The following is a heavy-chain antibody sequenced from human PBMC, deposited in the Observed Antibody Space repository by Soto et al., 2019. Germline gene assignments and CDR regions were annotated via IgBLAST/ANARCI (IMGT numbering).Heavy chain of an antibody. J-gene: IGHJ4*02. CDR1: GFTFSSYG. Sequence: QVQLVESGGGVVQPGRSLRLSCAASGFTFSSYGMHGVRQAPGKGLEWMAVISYDGSNKYYADSVKGRFTISRDNSKNTLYLQMNSLRAEDTAVYYCAKVLTATTVVTPADYWGQGTLVTVSS. CDR2: ISYDGSNK. D-gene: IGHD4-4*01. V-gene: IGHV3-30*18. CDR3: AKVLTATTVVTPADY.